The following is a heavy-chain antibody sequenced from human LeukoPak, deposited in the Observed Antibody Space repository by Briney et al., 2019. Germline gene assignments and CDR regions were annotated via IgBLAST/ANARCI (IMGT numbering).Heavy chain of an antibody. CDR2: IGGAGTAI. CDR1: GFIFSRHE. J-gene: IGHJ3*02. Sequence: GGSLRLSCVGSGFIFSRHEMHWVRQAPGKGLEWVSYIGGAGTAINYADSVKDRFTISRDNSKNSLYLQMNSLRAEDTAVYYCARYQLDSGPPGDAFDIWGQGTMVTVSS. V-gene: IGHV3-48*03. CDR3: ARYQLDSGPPGDAFDI. D-gene: IGHD2-15*01.